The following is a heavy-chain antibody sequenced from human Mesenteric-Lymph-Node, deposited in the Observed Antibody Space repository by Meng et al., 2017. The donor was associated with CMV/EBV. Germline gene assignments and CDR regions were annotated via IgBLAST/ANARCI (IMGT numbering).Heavy chain of an antibody. Sequence: SGFTFSSYAMSWVRQAPGKGLEWVSVIYSGGGATLHADSVKGRFTISRDNSKNTLYLQMNSLRAEDTAVYYCARNGGEYSSSFYYFDYWGQGTLVT. CDR3: ARNGGEYSSSFYYFDY. D-gene: IGHD6-6*01. V-gene: IGHV3-23*03. J-gene: IGHJ4*02. CDR1: GFTFSSYA. CDR2: IYSGGGAT.